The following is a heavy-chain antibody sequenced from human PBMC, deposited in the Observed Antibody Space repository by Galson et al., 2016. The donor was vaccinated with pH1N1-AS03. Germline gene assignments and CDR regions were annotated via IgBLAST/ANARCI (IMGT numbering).Heavy chain of an antibody. D-gene: IGHD6-13*01. CDR3: AKDKGSSRHDDY. J-gene: IGHJ4*02. Sequence: SLRLSCAASGFGFSSYAMSWVRQAPGKGLQWVSSITSGGNTYYADSVKGRFTISRDNSKQTRYLQMNSLRAEDAAVYLCAKDKGSSRHDDYWGQGTRVTVSS. CDR2: ITSGGNT. CDR1: GFGFSSYA. V-gene: IGHV3-23*01.